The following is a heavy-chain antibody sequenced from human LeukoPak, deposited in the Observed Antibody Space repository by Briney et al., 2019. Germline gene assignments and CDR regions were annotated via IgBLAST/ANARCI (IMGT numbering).Heavy chain of an antibody. CDR2: INSDGSNT. V-gene: IGHV3-74*01. J-gene: IGHJ4*02. Sequence: PGGSLRLSCVASEFTFSSYWMHWVRQAPGKGLVWVSRINSDGSNTNYADSVKGRFTISRDNAKNTLYLQMNSLRAEDTAVYYCARAAMVRGVDFFDYWGQGTLVTVSS. D-gene: IGHD3-10*01. CDR1: EFTFSSYW. CDR3: ARAAMVRGVDFFDY.